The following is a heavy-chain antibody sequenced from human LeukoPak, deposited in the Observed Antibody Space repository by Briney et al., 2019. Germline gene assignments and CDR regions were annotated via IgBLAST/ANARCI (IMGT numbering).Heavy chain of an antibody. Sequence: SQTLSLTCAVSGGSISSGGYSWSWIRQPPGKGLEWIGYIYHSGSTYYNPSLKSRVTISVDRSKNQFSLKLSSVTAADTAVYYCARNYYDSSGYYQFHDAFDIWGRGTMVTVSS. V-gene: IGHV4-30-2*01. D-gene: IGHD3-22*01. J-gene: IGHJ3*02. CDR3: ARNYYDSSGYYQFHDAFDI. CDR2: IYHSGST. CDR1: GGSISSGGYS.